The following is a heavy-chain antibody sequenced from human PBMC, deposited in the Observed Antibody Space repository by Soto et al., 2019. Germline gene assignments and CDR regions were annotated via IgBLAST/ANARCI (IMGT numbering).Heavy chain of an antibody. V-gene: IGHV3-23*01. Sequence: PGGSLRLSCAASGFTFSSYAMSWVRQAPGKGLEWVSAISGSGGSTYHADSVKGRFTISRDNSKNTLFLQMNSLRAEDTAVYYCAKDCPYSASYKEDAFDIWGQGTVVTVSS. CDR1: GFTFSSYA. J-gene: IGHJ3*02. CDR2: ISGSGGST. CDR3: AKDCPYSASYKEDAFDI. D-gene: IGHD1-26*01.